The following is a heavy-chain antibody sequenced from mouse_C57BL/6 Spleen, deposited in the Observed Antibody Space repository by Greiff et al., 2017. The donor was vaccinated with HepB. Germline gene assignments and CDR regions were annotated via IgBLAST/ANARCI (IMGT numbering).Heavy chain of an antibody. Sequence: QVQLQQSGAELVKPGASVKLSCKASGYTFTSYWMHWVKQRPGRGLEWIGRIDPNSGGTKYNEKFKSKATLTVDKPSSTAYMQRRSLTSEDAAVYYCARSRITTVVEDDAMDYWGQGTSVTVSS. V-gene: IGHV1-72*01. J-gene: IGHJ4*01. CDR2: IDPNSGGT. CDR1: GYTFTSYW. D-gene: IGHD1-1*01. CDR3: ARSRITTVVEDDAMDY.